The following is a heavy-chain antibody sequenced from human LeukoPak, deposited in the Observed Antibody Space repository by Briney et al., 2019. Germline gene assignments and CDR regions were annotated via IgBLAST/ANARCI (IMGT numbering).Heavy chain of an antibody. J-gene: IGHJ4*02. CDR1: GVAISSYY. CDR3: ARGSSPFDY. CDR2: LYYSGNT. V-gene: IGHV4-59*12. Sequence: PLETLSLTCTVSGVAISSYYWSCVRQPPGKGLEWIGSLYYSGNTNYNTSLKSRVTISLDTSKNQFSLKLSSVTAADTAVYYCARGSSPFDYWGQGTLVTVSS.